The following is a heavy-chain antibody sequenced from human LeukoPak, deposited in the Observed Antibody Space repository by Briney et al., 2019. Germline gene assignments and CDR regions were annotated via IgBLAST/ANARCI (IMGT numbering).Heavy chain of an antibody. CDR3: ARMIGSGSPIDY. J-gene: IGHJ4*02. Sequence: GGSLRLSCAASGFTFSSYSMNSVRQAPGKGLEWVSYISSSSSYIHYADSVKGRFTISRDNAKNSLYLQMNSLRAEDTAVYYCARMIGSGSPIDYWGQGTLVTVSS. CDR1: GFTFSSYS. CDR2: ISSSSSYI. D-gene: IGHD3-10*01. V-gene: IGHV3-21*01.